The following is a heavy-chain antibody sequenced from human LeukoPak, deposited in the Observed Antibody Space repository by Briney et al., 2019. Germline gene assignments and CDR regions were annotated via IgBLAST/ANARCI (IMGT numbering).Heavy chain of an antibody. V-gene: IGHV3-23*01. CDR1: GFTFSSYG. Sequence: GGTLRLSCAASGFTFSSYGMSWVRQAPGKGLEWVSAISGSGGSTYYADSVKGRFTISRDNSKNTLYLQMNSLRAEDTAVYYCAKGGLLVASFDYWGQGTLVTVSS. CDR2: ISGSGGST. J-gene: IGHJ4*02. CDR3: AKGGLLVASFDY. D-gene: IGHD5-12*01.